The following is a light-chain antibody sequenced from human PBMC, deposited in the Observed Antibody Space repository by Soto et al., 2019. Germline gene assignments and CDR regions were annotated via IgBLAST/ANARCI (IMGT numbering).Light chain of an antibody. CDR2: WAT. CDR1: QSVLYSSNNKNY. V-gene: IGKV4-1*01. Sequence: DSVMTQSPDSLAVSLGERATINCKSSQSVLYSSNNKNYLAWYKQKPGQPPKLLINWATTRESGVPDRVSGSGSGTDFTITISSPQAEDVAVYYCQQYYGTTPTFGQGTKVVSK. CDR3: QQYYGTTPT. J-gene: IGKJ1*01.